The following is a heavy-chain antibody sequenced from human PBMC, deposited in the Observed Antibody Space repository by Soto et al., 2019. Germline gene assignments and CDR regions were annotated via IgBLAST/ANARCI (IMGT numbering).Heavy chain of an antibody. J-gene: IGHJ4*02. V-gene: IGHV1-69*01. D-gene: IGHD6-6*01. CDR2: IIPLIGTE. Sequence: VQLVQSGAEVKKPGSSVKVSCEASGGTFRSYVISWVRQAPGEGLEWMGGIIPLIGTENYAQKFQGRVTITADESTSTAYMGLSSLRSEDTGVYYCATRIAARPDYFDSWGQGTLVTVSS. CDR3: ATRIAARPDYFDS. CDR1: GGTFRSYV.